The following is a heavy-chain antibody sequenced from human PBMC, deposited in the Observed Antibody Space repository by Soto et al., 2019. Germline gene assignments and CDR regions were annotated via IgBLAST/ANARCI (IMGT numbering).Heavy chain of an antibody. CDR3: ARVWGGAFDF. Sequence: KGLEWIGSIYYSGSTNYNPSLKSRVTISVDTSKNQFSLKLSSVTAADTAVYYCARVWGGAFDFWGQGTMVTVSS. J-gene: IGHJ3*01. D-gene: IGHD3-10*01. V-gene: IGHV4-39*07. CDR2: IYYSGST.